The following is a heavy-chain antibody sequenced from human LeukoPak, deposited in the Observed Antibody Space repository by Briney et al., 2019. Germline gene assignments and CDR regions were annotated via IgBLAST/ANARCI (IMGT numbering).Heavy chain of an antibody. J-gene: IGHJ3*02. CDR1: GYSFTSYW. CDR3: ARQTYSYGYVYAFDI. CDR2: IYPGDSDT. Sequence: GESLKISCKGSGYSFTSYWIGWVRQMPGKGLEWMGIIYPGDSDTRYSPSFQGQVTISADKSISTAYLQWSSLKASDTAMYYCARQTYSYGYVYAFDIWGQGTMVTVSS. V-gene: IGHV5-51*01. D-gene: IGHD5-18*01.